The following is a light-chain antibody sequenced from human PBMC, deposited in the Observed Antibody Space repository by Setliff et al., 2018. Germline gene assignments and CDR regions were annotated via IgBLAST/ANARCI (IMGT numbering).Light chain of an antibody. CDR1: GSDVGGYDY. CDR3: TSYTDVTTV. V-gene: IGLV2-14*03. J-gene: IGLJ1*01. CDR2: DVI. Sequence: QSVLAQPASVSGSPGQTIILSCTGTGSDVGGYDYISWYQLHPGKVPKLMIYDVINRPSGISNRFSGSKSGNTASLTISGLQAEDEADYYCTSYTDVTTVFGSGTKVTVL.